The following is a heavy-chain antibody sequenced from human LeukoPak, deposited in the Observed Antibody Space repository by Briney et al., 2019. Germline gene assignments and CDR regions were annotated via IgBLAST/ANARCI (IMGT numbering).Heavy chain of an antibody. CDR3: ARVGSGTTFDAFDI. J-gene: IGHJ3*02. CDR1: GYSISSGYY. V-gene: IGHV4-38-2*02. CDR2: IYHSGST. Sequence: SETLSLTCTVSGYSISSGYYWGWIRQPPGKGLEWIGSIYHSGSTYYNPSLKSRVTISVDTSKNQFSLKLSSVTAADTAVYYCARVGSGTTFDAFDIWGQGTMVTVSS. D-gene: IGHD1-1*01.